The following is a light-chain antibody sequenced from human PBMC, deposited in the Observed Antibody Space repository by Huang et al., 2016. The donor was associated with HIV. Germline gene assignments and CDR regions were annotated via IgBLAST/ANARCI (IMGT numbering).Light chain of an antibody. CDR2: DAS. J-gene: IGKJ4*01. CDR3: QQYDNWPPLT. CDR1: QSVSSN. Sequence: EIVLTQSPGTLSVSPGERATLSCRASQSVSSNLAWYQYKPGQAPRLLIFDASTRATDSPPRFSGSGSGTDFILTISSVQSEDFALYYCQQYDNWPPLTFGGGTRVEI. V-gene: IGKV3-15*01.